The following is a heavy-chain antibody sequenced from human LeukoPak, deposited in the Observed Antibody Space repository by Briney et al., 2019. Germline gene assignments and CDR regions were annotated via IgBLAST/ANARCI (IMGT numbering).Heavy chain of an antibody. CDR2: HYYSGST. J-gene: IGHJ1*01. CDR3: ARDVVGATYFHL. Sequence: EALSLTYTVSGASVTSGSYYWTWIRQPPGKGLEWIGHHYYSGSTNYNPSLKSRVTISKDTSKNQFSLKVTSVTAADTAVYYCARDVVGATYFHLWGQGALVTVSS. CDR1: GASVTSGSYY. V-gene: IGHV4-61*01. D-gene: IGHD1-26*01.